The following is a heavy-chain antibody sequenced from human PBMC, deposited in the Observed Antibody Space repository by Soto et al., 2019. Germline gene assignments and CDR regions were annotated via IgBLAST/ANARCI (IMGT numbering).Heavy chain of an antibody. CDR1: GYTFTGYY. V-gene: IGHV1-2*02. D-gene: IGHD6-19*01. J-gene: IGHJ5*02. CDR3: AGGVGAEQCLVGVWFDP. Sequence: QVQLVQSGAEVKKPGASVKVSCKASGYTFTGYYMHWVRQAPGQGLEWMGWINPNSGGTNYAQKFQGRVTMTRDTCLSAAYEELGRLRSGDTAVYDCAGGVGAEQCLVGVWFDPWGQGTLVTVSS. CDR2: INPNSGGT.